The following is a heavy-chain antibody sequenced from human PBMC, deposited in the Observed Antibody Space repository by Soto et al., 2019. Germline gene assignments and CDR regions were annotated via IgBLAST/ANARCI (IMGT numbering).Heavy chain of an antibody. CDR3: ANYCRSTSCFSGGLEH. V-gene: IGHV3-30*18. D-gene: IGHD2-2*01. CDR1: GFTFSSYG. CDR2: ISDDGSNK. Sequence: QVQLVESGGGVVQPGRSLRLSCAASGFTFSSYGMHWVRQAPGKGLEWVAVISDDGSNKYYADSVKGRFTISRDNSKNTLYLQMNSLRAEDTAVYYCANYCRSTSCFSGGLEHWGQGNPGHRLL. J-gene: IGHJ5*02.